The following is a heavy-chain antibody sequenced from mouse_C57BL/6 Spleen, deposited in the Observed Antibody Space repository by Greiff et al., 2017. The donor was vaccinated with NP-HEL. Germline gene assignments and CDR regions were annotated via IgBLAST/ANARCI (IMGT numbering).Heavy chain of an antibody. D-gene: IGHD2-2*01. V-gene: IGHV5-17*01. CDR3: ARPRIYYGYDSPMDY. J-gene: IGHJ4*01. CDR1: GFTFSDYG. Sequence: EVKLVESGGGLVKPGGSLKLSCAASGFTFSDYGMHWVRQAPEKGLEWVAYISSGSSTIYYADTVKGRFTISRDNATNTLFLQMTSLRSEDTAMYSCARPRIYYGYDSPMDYWGQGASVTVAS. CDR2: ISSGSSTI.